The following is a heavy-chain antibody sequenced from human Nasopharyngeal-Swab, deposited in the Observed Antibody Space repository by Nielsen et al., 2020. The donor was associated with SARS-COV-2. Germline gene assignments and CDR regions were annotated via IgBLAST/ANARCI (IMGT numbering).Heavy chain of an antibody. J-gene: IGHJ3*02. CDR2: IYYSGST. CDR3: ARASPYYFGSGHYAFDM. Sequence: SETLSLTCTVSGGSISSYYWSWIRQPPGKGLEWIGYIYYSGSTNYNPSLKSRVTISVDTSNNQFSLKLNSVTAADTAVYYCARASPYYFGSGHYAFDMWGQGTMVSVSS. V-gene: IGHV4-59*13. CDR1: GGSISSYY. D-gene: IGHD3-10*01.